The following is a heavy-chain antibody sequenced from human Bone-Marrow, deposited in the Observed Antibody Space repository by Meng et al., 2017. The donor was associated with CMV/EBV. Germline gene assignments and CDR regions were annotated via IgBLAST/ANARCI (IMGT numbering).Heavy chain of an antibody. Sequence: GESLKISCAASGFTFSTFGMSWVRQAPGKGLEWVAFIRHDGSNKYYADSVKGRFTISRDTSKNTLSLQMNSLRVEDTAIYYCARSSGYYLYYFDYWGRGTLVTVSS. J-gene: IGHJ4*02. CDR3: ARSSGYYLYYFDY. V-gene: IGHV3-30*02. CDR2: IRHDGSNK. CDR1: GFTFSTFG. D-gene: IGHD3-22*01.